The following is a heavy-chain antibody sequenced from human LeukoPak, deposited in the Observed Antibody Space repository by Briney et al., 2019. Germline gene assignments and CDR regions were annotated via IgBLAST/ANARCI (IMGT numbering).Heavy chain of an antibody. CDR3: AKGDTGSSISPFDY. J-gene: IGHJ4*02. D-gene: IGHD1-26*01. Sequence: GGSLRLSCAASGFSFSSYAMSWVRQAPGKGLEWVSGISGSGGSTYYADSVKGRFTISRENSKNTVFLQMNSLRAEDTAVYYCAKGDTGSSISPFDYWGQATLVTVSS. CDR1: GFSFSSYA. V-gene: IGHV3-23*01. CDR2: ISGSGGST.